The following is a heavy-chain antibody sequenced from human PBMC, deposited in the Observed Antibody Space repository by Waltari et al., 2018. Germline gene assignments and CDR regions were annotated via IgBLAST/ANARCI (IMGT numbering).Heavy chain of an antibody. CDR2: ISASGGTI. J-gene: IGHJ3*01. CDR1: GFRFSSFA. V-gene: IGHV3-23*01. D-gene: IGHD3-3*01. Sequence: EVRLLESGGDLVPPGGSLRLSCVASGFRFSSFAMSGVRQAPGKGLEWVSCISASGGTIYYADSVKGRFTISRDSSKNTLHLQMNSLRGEDTAVYYCAKEGVVVTLNAFDVWGQGTMVAVSS. CDR3: AKEGVVVTLNAFDV.